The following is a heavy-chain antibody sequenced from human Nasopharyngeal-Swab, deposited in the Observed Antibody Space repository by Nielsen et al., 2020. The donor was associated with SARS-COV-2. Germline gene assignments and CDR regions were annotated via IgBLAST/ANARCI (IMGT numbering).Heavy chain of an antibody. CDR2: IDSDGSGT. V-gene: IGHV3-74*01. Sequence: GGSLRLSCAASGFTFSSYWIHWVRQAPGKGLVWVSRIDSDGSGTTYADSVKGRFTTTRDNAKNTVYLQMNSLRVDDTAVYYCVRDGAAKGFDYWGQGTLVTLL. CDR3: VRDGAAKGFDY. J-gene: IGHJ4*02. CDR1: GFTFSSYW. D-gene: IGHD1-26*01.